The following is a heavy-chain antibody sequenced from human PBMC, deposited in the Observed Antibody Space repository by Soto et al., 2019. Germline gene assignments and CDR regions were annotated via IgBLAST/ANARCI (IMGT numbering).Heavy chain of an antibody. CDR2: MNPNSGNT. Sequence: QVQLVQSGAEVQKPGASVKVSCKASGYTFTSYDINWVRQATGQGLEWMGWMNPNSGNTGYAQKFQGRVTMTRNTSISTAYMELSSLRSEDTAVYYCARGHLGLWFGSLGYMDVWGKGTTVTVSS. CDR3: ARGHLGLWFGSLGYMDV. V-gene: IGHV1-8*01. D-gene: IGHD3-10*01. CDR1: GYTFTSYD. J-gene: IGHJ6*03.